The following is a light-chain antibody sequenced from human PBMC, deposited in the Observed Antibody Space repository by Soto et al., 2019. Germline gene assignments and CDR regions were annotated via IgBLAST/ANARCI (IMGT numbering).Light chain of an antibody. CDR2: GNS. V-gene: IGLV1-40*01. CDR3: QSYDSSLSGYV. CDR1: SSNIGAGYD. Sequence: VLTQPPSVSGAPGQRVTISCTGSSSNIGAGYDVHWYQQLPGTAPKLLIYGNSNRPSGVPDRFSGSKSGTSASLAITGLQAEDEADYYCQSYDSSLSGYVFGTGTNVTVL. J-gene: IGLJ1*01.